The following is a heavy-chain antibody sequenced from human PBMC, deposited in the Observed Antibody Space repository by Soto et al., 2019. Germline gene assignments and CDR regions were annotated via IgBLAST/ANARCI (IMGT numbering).Heavy chain of an antibody. CDR1: GLPSTGFE. D-gene: IGHD3-10*01. Sequence: EVRLVESGGGFVQPGGSLRLSCVASGLPSTGFEMTWVRQAPGKGLEWVSYISASGDTVYYADSVKGRFTMSRDNAKNSLFLQMSRLRAEDTAVYYCAELSVTGGVDVWGQGTTVTVSS. CDR2: ISASGDTV. CDR3: AELSVTGGVDV. V-gene: IGHV3-48*03. J-gene: IGHJ6*02.